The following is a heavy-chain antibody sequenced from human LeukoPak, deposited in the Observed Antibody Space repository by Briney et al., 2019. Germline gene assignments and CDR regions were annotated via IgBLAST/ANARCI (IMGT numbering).Heavy chain of an antibody. CDR3: ASFNYVDTAMGNH. CDR2: IYYSGST. J-gene: IGHJ4*03. CDR1: GGSISSNSYY. V-gene: IGHV4-39*01. D-gene: IGHD5-18*01. Sequence: SETLSLTCTVSGGSISSNSYYWRWIRQRPGQGLEWSGTIYYSGSTHYNPSIRSRVTISVDTSKNQFSLKLSSRTAADMAVYQCASFNYVDTAMGNHWGNATRLTVST.